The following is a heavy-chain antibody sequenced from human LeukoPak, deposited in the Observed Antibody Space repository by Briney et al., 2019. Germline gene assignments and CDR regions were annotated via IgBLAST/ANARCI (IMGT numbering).Heavy chain of an antibody. CDR3: AQGITMVRGVTYHYYGMDV. CDR2: MNPNSGNT. CDR1: GYTFTSYD. V-gene: IGHV1-8*01. D-gene: IGHD3-10*01. Sequence: ASVKVSCKASGYTFTSYDINWVRQATGQGLEWMGWMNPNSGNTGYAQKFQGRVTMTRYTSISTAYMELSSLRSEDTAVYYCAQGITMVRGVTYHYYGMDVWGQGTTVTVSS. J-gene: IGHJ6*02.